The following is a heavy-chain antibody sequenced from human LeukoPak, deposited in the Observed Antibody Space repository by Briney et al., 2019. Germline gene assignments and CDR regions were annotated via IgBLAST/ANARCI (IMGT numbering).Heavy chain of an antibody. CDR2: ISWNSGSI. D-gene: IGHD1-26*01. V-gene: IGHV3-9*01. CDR1: GFTFDDYA. J-gene: IGHJ1*01. Sequence: PGGSLRLSCAASGFTFDDYAMHWVRQAPGKGLEWVSGISWNSGSIGYADSVKGRFTISRDNAKNSLYLQMNSLRAEDTAVYYCARGGRKWELLKPNAEYFQHWGQGTLVTVSS. CDR3: ARGGRKWELLKPNAEYFQH.